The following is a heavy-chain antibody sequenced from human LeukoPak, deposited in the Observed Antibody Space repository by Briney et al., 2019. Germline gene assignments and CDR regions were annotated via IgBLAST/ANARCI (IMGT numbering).Heavy chain of an antibody. Sequence: GGSLRLSCAASGFTFSSYWMHWVRQAPGKGLVWVSRINSDGSSTSYADSVKGRFTISRDNAKNTLYLQMNSLRAEDTAVYYCAREDDFWSGYYYYYYMDVWGNGTTVTVSS. J-gene: IGHJ6*03. CDR2: INSDGSST. D-gene: IGHD3-3*01. CDR1: GFTFSSYW. CDR3: AREDDFWSGYYYYYYMDV. V-gene: IGHV3-74*01.